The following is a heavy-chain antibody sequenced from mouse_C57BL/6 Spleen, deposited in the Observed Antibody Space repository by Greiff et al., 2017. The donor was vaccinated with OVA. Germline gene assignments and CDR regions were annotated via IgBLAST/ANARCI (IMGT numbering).Heavy chain of an antibody. D-gene: IGHD2-4*01. CDR2: INPYNGGT. J-gene: IGHJ2*01. CDR1: GYTFTDYY. CDR3: ARGDYDYRYFDY. V-gene: IGHV1-19*01. Sequence: EVQLQQSGPVLVKPGASVKMSCKASGYTFTDYYMNWVKQSHGKSLEWIGVINPYNGGTSYNQKFKGKATLTVDKSSSTAYMELNSLTSEDSAVYYCARGDYDYRYFDYWGQGTTLTVSS.